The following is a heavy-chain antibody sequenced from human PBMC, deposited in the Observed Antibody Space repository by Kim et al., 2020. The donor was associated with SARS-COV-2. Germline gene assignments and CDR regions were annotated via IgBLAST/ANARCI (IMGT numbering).Heavy chain of an antibody. V-gene: IGHV3-30*18. D-gene: IGHD3-22*01. J-gene: IGHJ4*02. CDR2: ISYDGSNK. Sequence: GGSLRLSCAASGFTFSSYGMHWVRQAPGKGLEWVAVISYDGSNKYYADSVKGRFTISRDNSKNTLYLQMNSLRAEDTAVYYCAKDLSSADDYWGQGTLVTVSS. CDR1: GFTFSSYG. CDR3: AKDLSSADDY.